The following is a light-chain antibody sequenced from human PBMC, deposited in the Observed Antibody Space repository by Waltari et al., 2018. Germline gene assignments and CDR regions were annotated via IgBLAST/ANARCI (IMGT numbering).Light chain of an antibody. CDR1: SSDVGRYDL. CDR3: SSYRSSTTPIPV. Sequence: QSALTQPASVSGSPGQSITISCTGTSSDVGRYDLVSWYQPHPGKAPKLMIYDVTKRPSGVSSSFSASKSVNTASLTISGLQSEDEADDFCSSYRSSTTPIPVFGGGTKLTVL. V-gene: IGLV2-14*02. J-gene: IGLJ2*01. CDR2: DVT.